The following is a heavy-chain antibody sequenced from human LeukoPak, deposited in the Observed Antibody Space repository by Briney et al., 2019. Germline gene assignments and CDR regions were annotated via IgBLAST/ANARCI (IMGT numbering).Heavy chain of an antibody. CDR2: IYSSGST. CDR1: GCSISSYY. V-gene: IGHV4-4*07. D-gene: IGHD6-19*01. CDR3: ARGPRSSDWYSIDY. J-gene: IGHJ4*02. Sequence: PSETLSLTCTVSGCSISSYYWSWIRQPAGKGLEWTGRIYSSGSTNYNPSLKSRVTVSVDTSKNQFSLKLSSVTAADTAVYYCARGPRSSDWYSIDYWGRGTLVTVSS.